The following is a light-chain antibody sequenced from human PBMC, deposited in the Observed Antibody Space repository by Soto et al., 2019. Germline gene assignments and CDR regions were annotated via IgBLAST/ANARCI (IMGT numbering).Light chain of an antibody. J-gene: IGKJ4*01. CDR2: GAS. Sequence: VHMTQSPFTVSASVVESGAMAFMASQSISSKLVWYQHKPGKAPKLLIYGASSMESGVPSRFGGGGSGTEFTLTTSSLQPDDFAIYYCQQYNSYSPLTFGGGTKVDIK. CDR1: QSISSK. V-gene: IGKV1-5*01. CDR3: QQYNSYSPLT.